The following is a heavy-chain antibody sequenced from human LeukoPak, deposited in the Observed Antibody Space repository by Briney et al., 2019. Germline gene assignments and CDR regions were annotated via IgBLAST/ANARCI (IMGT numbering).Heavy chain of an antibody. V-gene: IGHV4-34*01. Sequence: PSETLSLTCAVYGGSFSGYYWSWIRQPPGKGLEWIGEINHSGSTNYNPSLKSRVTISVDTSKNQFSLKLSSVTAADTAVYYCARLLGEQQLADFDYWGQGTLVTVSS. J-gene: IGHJ4*02. CDR2: INHSGST. CDR3: ARLLGEQQLADFDY. D-gene: IGHD6-13*01. CDR1: GGSFSGYY.